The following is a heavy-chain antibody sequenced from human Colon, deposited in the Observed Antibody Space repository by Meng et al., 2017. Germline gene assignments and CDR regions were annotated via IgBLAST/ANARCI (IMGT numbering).Heavy chain of an antibody. Sequence: QGQLQCSGPGPGRPSGPPPPTSTSPGASVSSGNYSWVLIRQPPGNGLEWRGYLYYSGNTNYHPSPTNRVTISLDTPNNPFSLKLPSMSAADAAISYFSRVNGDFAEAWFDPWGQGTLVTVSS. V-gene: IGHV4-61*01. CDR2: LYYSGNT. J-gene: IGHJ5*02. D-gene: IGHD2-21*02. CDR1: GASVSSGNYS. CDR3: SRVNGDFAEAWFDP.